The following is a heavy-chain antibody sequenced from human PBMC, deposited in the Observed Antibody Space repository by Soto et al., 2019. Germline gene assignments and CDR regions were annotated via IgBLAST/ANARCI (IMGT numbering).Heavy chain of an antibody. Sequence: EVQLVESGGGLVQPGESLRLSCAVSGFNVSRNYMAWVRQAPGKGLEWVSIIYSGDTTHYGDPVKGRFTISRHNSNNTVSLQMNILRAEATAVYYCARETYYPTYMEVWGKGTTVTVS. V-gene: IGHV3-53*04. CDR3: ARETYYPTYMEV. CDR2: IYSGDTT. D-gene: IGHD3-22*01. CDR1: GFNVSRNY. J-gene: IGHJ6*03.